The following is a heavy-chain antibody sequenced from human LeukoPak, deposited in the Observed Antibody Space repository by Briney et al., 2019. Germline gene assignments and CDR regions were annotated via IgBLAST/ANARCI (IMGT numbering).Heavy chain of an antibody. CDR3: ARSPPYSSSGYFDY. Sequence: SETLSLTCTVSGGSISSSSYYWGWIRQPPGKGLEWIGSIYYSGSTYYNPSLKSRVTISVDTSKNQFSLKLSSVTAADTAVYYCARSPPYSSSGYFDYWGQGTLVTVSS. J-gene: IGHJ4*02. CDR1: GGSISSSSYY. D-gene: IGHD6-6*01. V-gene: IGHV4-39*01. CDR2: IYYSGST.